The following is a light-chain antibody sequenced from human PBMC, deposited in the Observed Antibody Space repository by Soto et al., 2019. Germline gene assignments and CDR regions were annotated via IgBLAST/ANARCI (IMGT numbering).Light chain of an antibody. V-gene: IGKV1-33*01. CDR2: DAS. Sequence: DIQMTQSPSSLSASVGDRVTITCQARQDIRNYLNWYQQKPGKAPKLLIYDASKLETGVPSRFSGSGSGTDFTFTISSLQPEDIATYYCQQYDNLPRTFGQGTRLESK. CDR1: QDIRNY. CDR3: QQYDNLPRT. J-gene: IGKJ5*01.